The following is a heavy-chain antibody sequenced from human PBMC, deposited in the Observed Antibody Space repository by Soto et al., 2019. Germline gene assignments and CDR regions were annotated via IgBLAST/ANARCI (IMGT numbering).Heavy chain of an antibody. CDR2: IIPIFGTA. V-gene: IGHV1-69*06. D-gene: IGHD2-21*02. Sequence: SVKVSCKASGGTFSSYAISWVRQAPGQGLEWMGGIIPIFGTANYAQKFQGRVTITADKSTSTAYMELSSLRSEDTAVYYCARDLYGGGDCPHDSFDIWGQGTMFTVSS. CDR3: ARDLYGGGDCPHDSFDI. CDR1: GGTFSSYA. J-gene: IGHJ3*02.